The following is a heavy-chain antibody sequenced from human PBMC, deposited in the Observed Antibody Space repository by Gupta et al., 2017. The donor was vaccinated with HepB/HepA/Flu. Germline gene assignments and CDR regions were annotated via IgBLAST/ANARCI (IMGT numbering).Heavy chain of an antibody. CDR2: ISYDGSNK. CDR3: AKGGGWIDY. Sequence: QVQPVESGGGVVQPGRSLRLSCAASGFTFSSDGMHWVRQAPGKGLEWVAVISYDGSNKYYADSVKGRFTISRDNSKNTQYLRMNSLSAEDTAVYYCAKGGGWIDYWGQGTLVTVSS. D-gene: IGHD1-26*01. CDR1: GFTFSSDG. V-gene: IGHV3-30*18. J-gene: IGHJ4*02.